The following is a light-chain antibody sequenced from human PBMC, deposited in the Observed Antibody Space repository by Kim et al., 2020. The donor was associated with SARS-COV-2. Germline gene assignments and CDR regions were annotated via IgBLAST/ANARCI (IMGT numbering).Light chain of an antibody. Sequence: IVLTQSPGTLSLSPGERATLSCRASKSVRSNSLAWYQQKPGRAPRLLIYGASSRATGIPDRFSGSGSGTDFTLTISRLEPEDFAVYYCQQYGRSLTFGGGTKLEI. CDR1: KSVRSNS. CDR2: GAS. V-gene: IGKV3-20*01. J-gene: IGKJ4*01. CDR3: QQYGRSLT.